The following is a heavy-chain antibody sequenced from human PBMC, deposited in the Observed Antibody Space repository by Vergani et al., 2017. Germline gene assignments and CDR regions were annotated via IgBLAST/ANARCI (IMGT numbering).Heavy chain of an antibody. V-gene: IGHV4-30-2*01. CDR3: ARGSRAEGGSGPDK. CDR1: GGSISSGGYS. CDR2: IYHSGST. Sequence: QLQLQESGSGLVKPSQTLSLTCAVSGGSISSGGYSWSWIRQPPGKGLEWIGYIYHSGSTYYNPSLKSRVTMSVDTSKNQFSLKLNSVTAADTAVYYCARGSRAEGGSGPDKWGQGTLVTVSS. J-gene: IGHJ4*02. D-gene: IGHD6-13*01.